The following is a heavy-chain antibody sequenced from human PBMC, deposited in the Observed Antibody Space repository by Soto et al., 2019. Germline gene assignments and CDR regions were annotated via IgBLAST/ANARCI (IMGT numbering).Heavy chain of an antibody. J-gene: IGHJ4*02. CDR1: GFTFSSYG. Sequence: GGSLRLSCAASGFTFSSYGMHWVRQAPGKGLEWVAVIWYDGSNKYYADSVKGRFTISRDNSKNTLYLQMNSLRAEDTAVYYCARPKYCSSTSCYESLAQFDYWGQGTLVTVSS. V-gene: IGHV3-33*01. CDR2: IWYDGSNK. CDR3: ARPKYCSSTSCYESLAQFDY. D-gene: IGHD2-2*01.